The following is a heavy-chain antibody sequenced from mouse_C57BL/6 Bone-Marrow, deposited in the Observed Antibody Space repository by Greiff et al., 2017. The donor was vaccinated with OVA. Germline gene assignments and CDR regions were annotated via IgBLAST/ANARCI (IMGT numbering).Heavy chain of an antibody. V-gene: IGHV1-64*01. CDR1: GYTFTSYW. CDR3: ARRGPNRTFAY. CDR2: IHPNSGST. Sequence: QVQLQQPGAELVKPGASVKLSCTASGYTFTSYWMHWVKQRPGQGLEWIGMIHPNSGSTNYNEKFKSKATLTVDKSSSTAYMQLSSLTSEDSAVYYCARRGPNRTFAYWGQGTLVTVSA. J-gene: IGHJ3*01.